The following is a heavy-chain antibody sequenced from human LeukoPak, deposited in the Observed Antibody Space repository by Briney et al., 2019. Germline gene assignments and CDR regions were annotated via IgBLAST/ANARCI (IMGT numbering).Heavy chain of an antibody. Sequence: PGGSLRLSCAASGFAFSTYTMNWVRQAPGKGLEWISHISSSSSAIYYADSVKGRFTISRDNAKDSLYLQMNSLRVEDTAVYYCAGIKAGYYYEGTGCSFDYWGQGTLVTVSS. CDR3: AGIKAGYYYEGTGCSFDY. D-gene: IGHD3-22*01. CDR2: ISSSSSAI. CDR1: GFAFSTYT. V-gene: IGHV3-48*01. J-gene: IGHJ4*02.